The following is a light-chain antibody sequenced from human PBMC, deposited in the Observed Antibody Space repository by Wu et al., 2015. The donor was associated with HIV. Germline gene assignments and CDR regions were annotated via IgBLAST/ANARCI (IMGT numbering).Light chain of an antibody. V-gene: IGKV1-27*01. CDR3: QNYNSALIT. CDR1: QDISNF. J-gene: IGKJ5*01. CDR2: GAS. Sequence: DIQMTQSPSSLSASVGDRVTLTCRASQDISNFLAWYQQKPGKVPKLLIYGASALQSGVPSRFRGGGSGTDFTLTVSSLQPEDVATYYCQNYNSALITFGQGTRLDIK.